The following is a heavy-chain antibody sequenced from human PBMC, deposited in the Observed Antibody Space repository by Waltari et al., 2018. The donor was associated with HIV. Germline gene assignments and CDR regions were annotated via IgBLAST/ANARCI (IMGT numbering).Heavy chain of an antibody. CDR1: GGSISSGGYY. CDR3: PRSGSYFNVGDY. V-gene: IGHV4-31*03. D-gene: IGHD3-10*01. CDR2: TYYSGST. J-gene: IGHJ4*02. Sequence: QVQLQESGPGLVKPSQTLSLTCTVSGGSISSGGYYWSWIRQHPGKGLEWIGYTYYSGSTYYNPSLESRVTISIDTSKNQFSLNRNSVTAADTAVYYCPRSGSYFNVGDYWGQGTQVTVSS.